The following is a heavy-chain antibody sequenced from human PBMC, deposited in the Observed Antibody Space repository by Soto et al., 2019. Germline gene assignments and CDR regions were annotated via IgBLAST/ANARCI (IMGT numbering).Heavy chain of an antibody. CDR3: AFGSAVAGRRDYFDY. CDR1: GGSISRYY. Sequence: QVQLQESGPGLVKPSETLSLTCTVSGGSISRYYWSWIRQPAGKGLEWIGRIYTSGSTNYNPSLRSRVTMSVNTSKNQFSLKLSSVIAEDTAVYYCAFGSAVAGRRDYFDYWGQGTLVTVSS. CDR2: IYTSGST. V-gene: IGHV4-4*07. J-gene: IGHJ4*02. D-gene: IGHD6-19*01.